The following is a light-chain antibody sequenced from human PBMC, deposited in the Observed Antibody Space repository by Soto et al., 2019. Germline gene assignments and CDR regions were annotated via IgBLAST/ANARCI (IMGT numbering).Light chain of an antibody. CDR3: SSYTTSNTRQIV. J-gene: IGLJ1*01. CDR2: DVS. CDR1: SSDVGGYNY. V-gene: IGLV2-14*03. Sequence: QSVLTQPASVSGSPGQSITISCTGTSSDVGGYNYVSWYQHHPGKAPKLMIYDVSNRPSGVSNRFSGSKSGNTASLTISGLQPEDEADYYCSSYTTSNTRQIVSGTGTKLTVL.